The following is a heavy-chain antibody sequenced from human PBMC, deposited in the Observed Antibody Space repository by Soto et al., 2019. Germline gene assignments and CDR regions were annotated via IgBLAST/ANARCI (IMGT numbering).Heavy chain of an antibody. CDR3: STWGRNGWYTGFF. CDR2: MNPNSGRT. J-gene: IGHJ4*02. Sequence: QVQLVQSGAEVRKPGASVKVSCKTSGYTFTDYDINWVRQAPGQGLEWVGRMNPNSGRTDYAQKLEGRVTMTRDISISTAYMELSSLGYDDTAVYFCSTWGRNGWYTGFFWGQGTLVIVSS. V-gene: IGHV1-8*02. D-gene: IGHD6-19*01. CDR1: GYTFTDYD.